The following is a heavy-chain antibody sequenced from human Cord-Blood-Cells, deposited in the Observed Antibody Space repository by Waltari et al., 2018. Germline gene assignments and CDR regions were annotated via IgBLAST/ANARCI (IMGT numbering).Heavy chain of an antibody. CDR2: INPNRGGT. J-gene: IGHJ5*02. Sequence: QVQLVQSGAEVKKPGASVKVSCKASGYTFTGYYMHWGRQAPGQGLEWMGWINPNRGGTNYAQKFQGRVTMTRDTSISTAYMELSRLRSDDTAVYYCTLTGASRGWFDPWGQGTLVTVSS. V-gene: IGHV1-2*02. D-gene: IGHD7-27*01. CDR1: GYTFTGYY. CDR3: TLTGASRGWFDP.